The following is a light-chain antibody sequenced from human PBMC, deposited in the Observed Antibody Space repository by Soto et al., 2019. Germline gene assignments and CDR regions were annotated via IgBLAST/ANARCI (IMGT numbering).Light chain of an antibody. V-gene: IGLV1-40*01. CDR3: QSYDSSLRGV. Sequence: QSVLTQPPSVSGAPGPRVTISCTGCSSNIGAGYDVHWYQQLPGTAPKLLIYGNSNRPSGVPDRFSGSKSGTSASLAITGLQADDEADYYCQSYDSSLRGVFGGGTKLTVL. CDR1: SSNIGAGYD. CDR2: GNS. J-gene: IGLJ3*02.